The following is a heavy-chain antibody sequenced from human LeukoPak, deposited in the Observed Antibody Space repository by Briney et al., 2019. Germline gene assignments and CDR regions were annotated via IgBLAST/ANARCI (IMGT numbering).Heavy chain of an antibody. CDR1: GFTFSSYA. D-gene: IGHD6-13*01. CDR2: ISYDGSNK. CDR3: ARESRIAAAGTYVMYYYYYMDV. Sequence: PGGSLKLSCAASGFTFSSYAMHWVRQAPGKGLEWVAVISYDGSNKYYADSVKGRFTISRDNSKNTLYPQMNSLRAEETAVYYCARESRIAAAGTYVMYYYYYMDVWGKGTTVTVSS. V-gene: IGHV3-30*04. J-gene: IGHJ6*03.